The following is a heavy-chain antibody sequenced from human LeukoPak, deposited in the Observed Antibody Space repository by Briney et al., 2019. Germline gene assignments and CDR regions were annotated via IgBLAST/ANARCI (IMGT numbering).Heavy chain of an antibody. CDR1: GGSISSYY. CDR2: IYYSGST. J-gene: IGHJ4*02. Sequence: PSETLSLTCTVSGGSISSYYWSWIRQPPGKGLEWIGYIYYSGSTNYNPSLKSRVTISVDTSKNQFSLKLSSVTAADTAVYYCARDRIGLGYFDYWGQGTLVTVSS. V-gene: IGHV4-59*01. D-gene: IGHD3-16*01. CDR3: ARDRIGLGYFDY.